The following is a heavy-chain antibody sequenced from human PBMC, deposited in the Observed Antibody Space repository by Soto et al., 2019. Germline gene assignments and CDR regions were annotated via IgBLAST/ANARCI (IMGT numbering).Heavy chain of an antibody. CDR2: TYQSGSA. CDR3: ARDYYGMDV. J-gene: IGHJ6*02. V-gene: IGHV4-30-2*06. CDR1: GGSISSGGYS. Sequence: PSETLSLTCTVSGGSISSGGYSWTWIRQSPGKGLEWIGYTYQSGSAYYNPSLKSRVTISVDRSKNPFSLNLTSVTAADTAVYYCARDYYGMDVWGQGTTVTVSS.